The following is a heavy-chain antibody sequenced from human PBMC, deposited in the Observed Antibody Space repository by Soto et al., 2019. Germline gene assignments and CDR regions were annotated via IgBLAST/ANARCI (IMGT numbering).Heavy chain of an antibody. CDR3: VGTHDSLDY. CDR2: IASNGQT. J-gene: IGHJ4*02. CDR1: EITFSNYY. D-gene: IGHD7-27*01. Sequence: PGGALRLSCAASEITFSNYYMNWIFQAPGKGLEWVSSIASNGQTFYTDSVKGRFTISRDNAKNSLYLQMNSLRVEDTALYYCVGTHDSLDYWGQGTLVTVSS. V-gene: IGHV3-21*06.